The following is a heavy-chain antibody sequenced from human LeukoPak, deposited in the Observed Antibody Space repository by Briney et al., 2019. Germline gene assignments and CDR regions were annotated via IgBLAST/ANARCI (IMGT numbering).Heavy chain of an antibody. CDR1: GFTFSSYW. CDR3: ASYDSSGYFNY. J-gene: IGHJ4*02. V-gene: IGHV3-74*01. D-gene: IGHD3-22*01. CDR2: INSDGSST. Sequence: GGSLRLSCAASGFTFSSYWMHWVRQAPGKGLVWVSRINSDGSSTSYADSVKGRFTISRDNAKNTLYLQMNSLRAEDTAVYYCASYDSSGYFNYWGQGTLVTVSS.